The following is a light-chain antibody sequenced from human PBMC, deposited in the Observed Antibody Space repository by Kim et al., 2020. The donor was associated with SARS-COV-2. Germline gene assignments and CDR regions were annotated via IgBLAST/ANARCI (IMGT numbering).Light chain of an antibody. Sequence: ASVGDSVTITCRTSQTISNYLNWYQQKPGKAPKLLIFTASSLQSGVPSRFSGRASGTDFTLTITSLQPEDFATDYCQQSYVTPRTFGQGTKVDIK. CDR1: QTISNY. V-gene: IGKV1-39*01. CDR3: QQSYVTPRT. CDR2: TAS. J-gene: IGKJ1*01.